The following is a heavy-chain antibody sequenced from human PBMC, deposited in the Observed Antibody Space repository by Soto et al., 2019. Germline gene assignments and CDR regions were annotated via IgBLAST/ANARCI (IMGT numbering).Heavy chain of an antibody. V-gene: IGHV4-31*03. CDR3: ARGSVVAATLFDY. D-gene: IGHD2-15*01. Sequence: QVQLQESGPGLVKPSQTLSLTCTVSGGSISSGGYYWSWIRQHPGKGLEWIGYIYYSGRTYYNPSLKSRVTISVDTSKHQFSLKLSSVTVADTAVYYCARGSVVAATLFDYWGQGTLVTVSS. CDR2: IYYSGRT. J-gene: IGHJ4*02. CDR1: GGSISSGGYY.